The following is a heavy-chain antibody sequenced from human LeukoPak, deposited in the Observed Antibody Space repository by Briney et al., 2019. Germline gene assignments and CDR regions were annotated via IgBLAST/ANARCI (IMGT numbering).Heavy chain of an antibody. Sequence: SGTLSLTCTVSGGSISSSSYYWVWIRQPPGKGLEWIGSIYYSGSTYYNPSLKSRVTISVDTSKNQFSLKLSSVTAADTAVYYCARHPNPYYYDSSGYPFDYWGQGTLVTVSS. CDR2: IYYSGST. D-gene: IGHD3-22*01. CDR1: GGSISSSSYY. J-gene: IGHJ4*02. V-gene: IGHV4-39*01. CDR3: ARHPNPYYYDSSGYPFDY.